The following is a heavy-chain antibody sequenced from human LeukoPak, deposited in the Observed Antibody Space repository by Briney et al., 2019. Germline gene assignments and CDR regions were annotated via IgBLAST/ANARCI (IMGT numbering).Heavy chain of an antibody. CDR1: GFTFSSYW. CDR3: ARGVPNSSSWLILFRYYYYYMDV. CDR2: INHSGST. J-gene: IGHJ6*03. V-gene: IGHV4-34*01. D-gene: IGHD6-13*01. Sequence: GSLRLSCAASGFTFSSYWMSWIRQPPGKGLEWIGEINHSGSTNYNPSLKSRVTISVDTSKNQFSLKLSSVTAADTAVYYCARGVPNSSSWLILFRYYYYYMDVWGKGTTVTVSS.